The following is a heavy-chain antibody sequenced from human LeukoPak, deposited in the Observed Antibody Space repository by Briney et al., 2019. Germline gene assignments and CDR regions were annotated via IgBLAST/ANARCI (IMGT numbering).Heavy chain of an antibody. CDR3: ARDPLAVAGPSYWYFDL. J-gene: IGHJ2*01. V-gene: IGHV4-34*01. Sequence: SETLSPTRAVYGGSFSGYYWSWIRQPPGKGLEWIGEINHSGSTNYNPSLKSRVTISVDTSKNQFSLKLSSVTAADTAVYYCARDPLAVAGPSYWYFDLWGRGTLVTVSS. CDR2: INHSGST. CDR1: GGSFSGYY. D-gene: IGHD6-19*01.